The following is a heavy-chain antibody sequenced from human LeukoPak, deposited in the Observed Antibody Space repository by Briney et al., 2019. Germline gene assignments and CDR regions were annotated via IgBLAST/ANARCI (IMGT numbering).Heavy chain of an antibody. V-gene: IGHV3-21*01. D-gene: IGHD7-27*01. CDR2: ISSSSTDK. J-gene: IGHJ4*02. CDR3: ARVATSGY. CDR1: GFTFSSYS. Sequence: GGSLRLSCAASGFTFSSYSMNWVRQAPGKGLEWVSSISSSSTDKYYVDSVKGRFTISRDNAKNSLYLEMISLRAEDTAVYYCARVATSGYWGQGTLVTVSS.